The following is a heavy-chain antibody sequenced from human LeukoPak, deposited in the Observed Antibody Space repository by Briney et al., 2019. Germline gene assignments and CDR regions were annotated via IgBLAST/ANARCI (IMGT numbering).Heavy chain of an antibody. J-gene: IGHJ4*02. CDR2: IYYSGST. CDR1: GGSISSYY. V-gene: IGHV4-59*08. CDR3: ARHSSGWYFDY. D-gene: IGHD6-19*01. Sequence: SETLSLTCTVSGGSISSYYWSWIRQPPGQGLEWIGYIYYSGSTNYNPSLKSRVTISVDTSKNQFSLKLCSVTAADTAVYYCARHSSGWYFDYWGQGTLVTVSS.